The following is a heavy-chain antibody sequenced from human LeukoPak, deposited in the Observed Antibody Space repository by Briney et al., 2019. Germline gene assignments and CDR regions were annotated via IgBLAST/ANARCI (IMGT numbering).Heavy chain of an antibody. CDR1: GGTFSSYA. J-gene: IGHJ6*03. CDR3: ARVRSLVPAAYYMDV. D-gene: IGHD2-2*01. Sequence: ASVKVSCKASGGTFSSYAISWVPQAPGQGLEWMGGIIPIFGTANYAQKFQGRVTITADESTSTAYMELSSLRSEDTAVYYCARVRSLVPAAYYMDVWGKGTTVTVSS. V-gene: IGHV1-69*13. CDR2: IIPIFGTA.